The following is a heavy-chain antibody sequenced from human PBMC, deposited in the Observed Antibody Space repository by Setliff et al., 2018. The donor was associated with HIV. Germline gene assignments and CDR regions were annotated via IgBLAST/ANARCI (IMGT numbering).Heavy chain of an antibody. J-gene: IGHJ4*02. CDR1: GYSISCGCY. CDR2: MYHTGST. D-gene: IGHD5-12*01. Sequence: SETLSLTCAVYGYSISCGCYWGWIRQPPGKGLEWIGSMYHTGSTYCSPSLNSRFTFSGETSKNQFSLKLRSVTAADTVVYYCARQPLYNDYDWRWYYFDYWGQGSLVTVSS. CDR3: ARQPLYNDYDWRWYYFDY. V-gene: IGHV4-38-2*01.